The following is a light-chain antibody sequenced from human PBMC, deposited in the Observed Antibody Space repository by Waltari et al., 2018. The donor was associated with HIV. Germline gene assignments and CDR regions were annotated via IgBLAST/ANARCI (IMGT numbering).Light chain of an antibody. CDR1: QSVGNN. Sequence: DIQMTQSPASLSASVGDRVTITCRASQSVGNNLNWYQQKPGKAPDLLIYAASSLQSGVPSRFSGSGSGTDFTLTISSLHPEDFASYYCQQSYSTPLTFGPGTKVDIK. V-gene: IGKV1-39*01. J-gene: IGKJ3*01. CDR2: AAS. CDR3: QQSYSTPLT.